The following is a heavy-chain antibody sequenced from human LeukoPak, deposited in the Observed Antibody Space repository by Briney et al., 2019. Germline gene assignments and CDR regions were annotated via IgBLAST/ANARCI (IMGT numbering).Heavy chain of an antibody. Sequence: SETLSLTCAVYGGSFSGYYWTWIRQPPGKGLEWIGSIYHSGSTYYNPSLKSRVTISVDTSKNQFSLKLSSVTAADTAVYYCARDSLLWFGEPLNPWGQGTLVTVSS. V-gene: IGHV4-34*01. D-gene: IGHD3-10*01. CDR1: GGSFSGYY. J-gene: IGHJ5*02. CDR2: IYHSGST. CDR3: ARDSLLWFGEPLNP.